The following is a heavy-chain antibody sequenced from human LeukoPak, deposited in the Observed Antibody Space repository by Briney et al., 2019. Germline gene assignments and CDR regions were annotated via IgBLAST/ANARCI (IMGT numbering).Heavy chain of an antibody. J-gene: IGHJ4*02. CDR3: ASPPPDSGDVMNY. D-gene: IGHD4-17*01. V-gene: IGHV3-7*01. CDR1: GFTFSSYW. Sequence: GGSLRLSCAASGFTFSSYWMSWVRQAPGKGLEWVANIKQDGSEKYYVDSVKGRFTISRDNAKNSLYLQMNSLRAEDTAVYYCASPPPDSGDVMNYWGQGTLVTVSS. CDR2: IKQDGSEK.